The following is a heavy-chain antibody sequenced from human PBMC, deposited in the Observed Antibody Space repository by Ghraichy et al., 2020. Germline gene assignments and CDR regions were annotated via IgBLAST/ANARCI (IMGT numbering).Heavy chain of an antibody. Sequence: SETLSLTCTVSGGSISSYYWSWIRQPPGKGLEWIGYIYYSGSTNYNPSLKSRVTISVDTSKNQFSLKLSSVTAADTAVYYCASGTIFGVLGWFDPWGQGTLVTVSS. CDR3: ASGTIFGVLGWFDP. D-gene: IGHD3-3*01. CDR1: GGSISSYY. CDR2: IYYSGST. J-gene: IGHJ5*02. V-gene: IGHV4-59*01.